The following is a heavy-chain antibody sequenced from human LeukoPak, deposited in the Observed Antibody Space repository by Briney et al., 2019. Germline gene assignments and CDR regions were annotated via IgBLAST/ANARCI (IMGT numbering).Heavy chain of an antibody. J-gene: IGHJ4*02. D-gene: IGHD5-18*01. CDR1: GFTFGTYG. Sequence: GGSLRLSCAASGFTFGTYGMSWVRQAPVKGLEWVSSIISSGGSTYYADSVKGRFTISRDNSKNTLYLQMNSLRAEDTAVYYCAKGSGYTYDLYYFEYWGQGTLITVSS. V-gene: IGHV3-23*01. CDR3: AKGSGYTYDLYYFEY. CDR2: IISSGGST.